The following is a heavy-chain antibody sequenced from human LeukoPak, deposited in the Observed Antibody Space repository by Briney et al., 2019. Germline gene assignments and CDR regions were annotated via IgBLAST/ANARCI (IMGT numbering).Heavy chain of an antibody. CDR1: GDSSSNSIYY. V-gene: IGHV4-39*06. J-gene: IGHJ3*02. CDR2: IDYSGST. Sequence: PSETLSLTCTVSGDSSSNSIYYWGWIRQPPGKGLEWIGTIDYSGSTYYNPSLKSRATISIDTSKNQFTLKLSSVTAADTAVYYCARDAVGEVAFDIWGQGTMVTVSS. CDR3: ARDAVGEVAFDI. D-gene: IGHD1-26*01.